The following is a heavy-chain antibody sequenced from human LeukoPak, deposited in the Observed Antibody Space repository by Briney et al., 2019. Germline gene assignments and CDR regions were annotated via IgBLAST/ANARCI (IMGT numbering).Heavy chain of an antibody. D-gene: IGHD6-19*01. V-gene: IGHV3-21*01. CDR3: ARGSIAMARIFDY. CDR2: ISSSSSYI. CDR1: GFTFSSYS. J-gene: IGHJ4*02. Sequence: GGSLRLSCAVSGFTFSSYSMNWVRQAPGKGLEWVSSISSSSSYIYYADSVKGRFTISRDNAKNSLYLQMNSLRAEDTAVYYCARGSIAMARIFDYWGQGTLVTVSS.